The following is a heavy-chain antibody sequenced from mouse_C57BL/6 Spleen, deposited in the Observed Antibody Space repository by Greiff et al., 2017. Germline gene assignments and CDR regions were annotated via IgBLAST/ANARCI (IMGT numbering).Heavy chain of an antibody. J-gene: IGHJ4*01. CDR1: GYTFTSYW. CDR2: IDPYDSYT. V-gene: IGHV1-59*01. D-gene: IGHD1-1*01. CDR3: ARGGYYGRRDPYAMDY. Sequence: QVQLQQPGAELVRPGTSVKLSCKASGYTFTSYWMHWVKQRPGQGLEWIGVIDPYDSYTNYNQQFKGKATLTVDTSSSTAYMQLSSLTSEDSAVYYCARGGYYGRRDPYAMDYWGQGTSVTVSS.